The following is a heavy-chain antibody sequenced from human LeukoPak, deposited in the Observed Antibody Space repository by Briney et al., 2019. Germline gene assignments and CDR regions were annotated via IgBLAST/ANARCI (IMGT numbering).Heavy chain of an antibody. Sequence: GASVKVSCKASGYTFTSYGISWVRQAPGRGLEWMGWISAYNGNTNYAQKLQGRVTMTTDTSTSTAYMELRSLRSDDTAVYYCAREMGYCSGGSCYSGVLIRYYGMDVWGQGTTVTVSS. J-gene: IGHJ6*02. CDR2: ISAYNGNT. V-gene: IGHV1-18*01. CDR1: GYTFTSYG. CDR3: AREMGYCSGGSCYSGVLIRYYGMDV. D-gene: IGHD2-15*01.